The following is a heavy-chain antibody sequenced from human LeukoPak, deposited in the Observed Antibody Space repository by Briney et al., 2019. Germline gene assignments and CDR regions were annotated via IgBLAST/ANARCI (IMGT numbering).Heavy chain of an antibody. CDR3: ARDRYSSSWYQDWYFDL. V-gene: IGHV3-13*01. CDR2: IGTAGDT. J-gene: IGHJ2*01. CDR1: GFTFDDYA. Sequence: GGSLRLSCAASGFTFDDYAMHWVRQAPGKGLEWVSAIGTAGDTYYPGSVKGRFTISREDAKNSLYLQMNSLRAGDTAVYYCARDRYSSSWYQDWYFDLWGRGTLVTVSS. D-gene: IGHD6-13*01.